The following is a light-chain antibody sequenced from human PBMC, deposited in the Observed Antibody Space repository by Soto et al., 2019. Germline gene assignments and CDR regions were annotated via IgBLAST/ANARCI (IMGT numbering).Light chain of an antibody. J-gene: IGLJ2*01. CDR3: QSYDSSLTHVV. CDR1: SSNIGAGYD. Sequence: QPVLTQPPSVSGAPGQRVTISCTGSSSNIGAGYDVHWYQQLPGTAPKVLIYGNSNRPSGVPDRFSGSKSGTSASLAITGLQAEDEADYYCQSYDSSLTHVVFGGGTKVTVL. V-gene: IGLV1-40*01. CDR2: GNS.